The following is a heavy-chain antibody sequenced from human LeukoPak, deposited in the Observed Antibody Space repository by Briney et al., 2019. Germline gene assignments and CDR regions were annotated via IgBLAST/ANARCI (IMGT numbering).Heavy chain of an antibody. CDR3: ARRLTVATAGRFDP. CDR2: IHYSGST. D-gene: IGHD5-12*01. CDR1: GGSISGSSYY. Sequence: PSETLSLTCTVSGGSISGSSYYWGWIRQPPGKGLEWIGSIHYSGSTYNNPSLKSRVTISVDTSKNQFSLKLSSVTAADTAVYYCARRLTVATAGRFDPWGQGTLVTVSS. J-gene: IGHJ5*02. V-gene: IGHV4-39*01.